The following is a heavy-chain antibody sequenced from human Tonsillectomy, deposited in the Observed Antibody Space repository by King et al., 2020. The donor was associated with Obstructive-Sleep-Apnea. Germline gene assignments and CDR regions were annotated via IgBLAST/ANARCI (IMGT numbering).Heavy chain of an antibody. CDR1: GFTFSSYA. CDR2: ISGSGGST. V-gene: IGHV3-23*04. D-gene: IGHD3-9*01. Sequence: VQLVESGGGLVQPGGSLRLSCAASGFTFSSYAMSWVRQAPGKGLEWVSAISGSGGSTYYADSVKGRFTISRDNSKNTLYLQMNSLRAEDTAVYYCAKDGGVLRYFDWLIQQDAFDIWGQGTMVTVSS. CDR3: AKDGGVLRYFDWLIQQDAFDI. J-gene: IGHJ3*02.